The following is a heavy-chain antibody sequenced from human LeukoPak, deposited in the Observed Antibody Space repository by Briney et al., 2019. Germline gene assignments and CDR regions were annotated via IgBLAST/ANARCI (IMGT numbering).Heavy chain of an antibody. CDR1: GYTFTSYA. Sequence: ASVTVSCKASGYTFTSYAMHWVRQAPGQRLEWMGWINAGNGNTKYSQKFQGRVTITRDTSASTAYMELSSLRPEDTAVYYCARSFPGGTGGFDYWGQGTLVTVSS. D-gene: IGHD2-15*01. J-gene: IGHJ4*02. V-gene: IGHV1-3*01. CDR2: INAGNGNT. CDR3: ARSFPGGTGGFDY.